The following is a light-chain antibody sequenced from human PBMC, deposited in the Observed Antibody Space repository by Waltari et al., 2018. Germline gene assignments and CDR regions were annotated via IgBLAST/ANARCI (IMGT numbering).Light chain of an antibody. CDR1: ILAKKS. Sequence: SYELTQPSSVSVSPGQTARITCSGDILAKKSARWFQQKPGQAPVMVIYTDTGRPSGTPERFSGSRSGTTVTLTISGAQVEDESDYYCYSATDNNLLFGGGTKLTVL. CDR2: TDT. V-gene: IGLV3-27*01. J-gene: IGLJ2*01. CDR3: YSATDNNLL.